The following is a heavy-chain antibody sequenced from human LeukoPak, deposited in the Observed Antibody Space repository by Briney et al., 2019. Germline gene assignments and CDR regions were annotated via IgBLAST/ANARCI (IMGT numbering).Heavy chain of an antibody. CDR2: IFHGGTT. CDR1: GDSMNKNF. D-gene: IGHD3-16*01. CDR3: ARRMITTSDTFDL. Sequence: SETLSLICSVSGDSMNKNFWSWIRQPPGKGLEGIGYIFHGGTTNYSPSLESRVTISLDTSKNQFSLMLTSVTAADTAVYYCARRMITTSDTFDLWGQGTMVTVSS. J-gene: IGHJ3*01. V-gene: IGHV4-59*01.